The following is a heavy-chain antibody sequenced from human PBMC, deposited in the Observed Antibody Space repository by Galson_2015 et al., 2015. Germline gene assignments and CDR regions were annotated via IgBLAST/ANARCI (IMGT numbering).Heavy chain of an antibody. Sequence: SVKVSCKASGYTFTSYAMHWVRQAPGQRLEWMGWINAGNGNTKYSQKFQGRVTITRDTSASTAYMELSSLRSEDTAVYYCAIGSGYDYYYYGMDVWGQGTTVTVSS. CDR1: GYTFTSYA. CDR3: AIGSGYDYYYYGMDV. D-gene: IGHD5-12*01. V-gene: IGHV1-3*01. J-gene: IGHJ6*02. CDR2: INAGNGNT.